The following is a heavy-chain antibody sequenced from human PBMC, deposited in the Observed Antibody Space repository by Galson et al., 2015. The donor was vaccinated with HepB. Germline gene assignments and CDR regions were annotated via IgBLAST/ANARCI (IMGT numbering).Heavy chain of an antibody. CDR1: GYTFNTHY. CDR2: VNPKPIRAGT. Sequence: SVKVSCKASGYTFNTHYLHWLRQTPGQGLEWMGIVNPKPIRAGTYYAENFQDRVTMTWDTSTSTFYIELSTLRSDDTAVYYCARGASSRWSFPDPWGQGSLVTFSS. CDR3: ARGASSRWSFPDP. J-gene: IGHJ5*02. D-gene: IGHD2-2*01. V-gene: IGHV1-46*02.